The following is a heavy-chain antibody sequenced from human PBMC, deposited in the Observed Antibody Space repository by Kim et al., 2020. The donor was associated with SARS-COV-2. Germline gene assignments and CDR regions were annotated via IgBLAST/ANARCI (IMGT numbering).Heavy chain of an antibody. Sequence: SETLSLTCAVYGGSFSGYYWSWIRQPPGKGLEWIGEINHSGSTNYNPSLKSRVTISVDTSKNQFSLKLSSVTAADTAVYYCASWRGYSYGWGQGTLVTVS. CDR1: GGSFSGYY. D-gene: IGHD5-18*01. CDR3: ASWRGYSYG. J-gene: IGHJ4*02. CDR2: INHSGST. V-gene: IGHV4-34*01.